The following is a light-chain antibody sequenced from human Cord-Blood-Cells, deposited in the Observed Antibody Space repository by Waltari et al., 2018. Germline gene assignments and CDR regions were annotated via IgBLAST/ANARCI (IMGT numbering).Light chain of an antibody. CDR1: SSNIGSNY. Sequence: QSVLTQPPSASGTPGQRVTISCSGSSSNIGSNYVYWYQQLPGTAPKLLIYRNNQRPSGGADRFSGSKSGTAASLAISGLRSEDEADYYCAAWDDSLSGPVFGGGTKLTVL. V-gene: IGLV1-47*01. J-gene: IGLJ2*01. CDR3: AAWDDSLSGPV. CDR2: RNN.